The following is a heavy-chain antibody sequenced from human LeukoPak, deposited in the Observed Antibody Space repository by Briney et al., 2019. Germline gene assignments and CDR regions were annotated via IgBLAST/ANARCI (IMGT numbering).Heavy chain of an antibody. J-gene: IGHJ4*02. V-gene: IGHV3-48*02. CDR1: AFTFSSYS. D-gene: IGHD2-21*02. CDR2: ISSSSSTI. Sequence: GGSLRLSCAASAFTFSSYSMNWVRQAPGKGLEWVSYISSSSSTIYYADSVKGRFTISRDNAKNSLYLQMNSLRDEDTAVYYCARDSGNCGGDCPLFDYWGQGTLVTVSS. CDR3: ARDSGNCGGDCPLFDY.